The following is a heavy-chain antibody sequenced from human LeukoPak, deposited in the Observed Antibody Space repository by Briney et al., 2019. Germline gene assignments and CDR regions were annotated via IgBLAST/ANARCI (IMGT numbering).Heavy chain of an antibody. CDR2: ISAYSGNT. CDR1: GYTFTSYG. J-gene: IGHJ4*02. V-gene: IGHV1-18*01. D-gene: IGHD6-19*01. Sequence: ASVKVSCKAPGYTFTSYGISWVRQAPGQGLEWMGWISAYSGNTNYAQKLQGRVTMTTDTSTSTAYMELRSLRSDDTAVYYCARASGWYPRDYFDYWGQGTLVTVSS. CDR3: ARASGWYPRDYFDY.